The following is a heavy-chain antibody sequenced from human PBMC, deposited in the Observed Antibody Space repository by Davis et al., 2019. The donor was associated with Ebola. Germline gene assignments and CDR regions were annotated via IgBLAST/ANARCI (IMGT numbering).Heavy chain of an antibody. V-gene: IGHV3-30*04. Sequence: GGSLRLSCVASGFTFRSYSMHWVRQAPGRSLEWVAVISFNVRDVLYADSVKGRFTISRDNSKDTLNLQMNSLRPEDTAIYYCARDGFDYWGQGTLVTVSS. CDR1: GFTFRSYS. CDR3: ARDGFDY. CDR2: ISFNVRDV. J-gene: IGHJ4*02.